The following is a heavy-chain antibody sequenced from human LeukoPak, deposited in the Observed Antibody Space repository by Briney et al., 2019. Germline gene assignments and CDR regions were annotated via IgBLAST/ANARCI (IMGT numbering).Heavy chain of an antibody. V-gene: IGHV5-51*01. D-gene: IGHD2-2*02. CDR2: INPVNSET. Sequence: GESLKISCKGSGYTYSKSWIAWVRQMPGKGLELVGIINPVNSETRYSPPFQGQVTISVDKSISTAYLQWNSLKASDSAMYYCARQGCTTTSCHTIDYWGQGTLVSVSS. J-gene: IGHJ4*02. CDR3: ARQGCTTTSCHTIDY. CDR1: GYTYSKSW.